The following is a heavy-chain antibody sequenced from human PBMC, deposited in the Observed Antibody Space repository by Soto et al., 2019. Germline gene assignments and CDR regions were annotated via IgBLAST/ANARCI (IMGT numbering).Heavy chain of an antibody. J-gene: IGHJ5*02. D-gene: IGHD3-16*01. V-gene: IGHV3-7*01. CDR2: IKQDGSEK. Sequence: LRLSCAASGFTFSAFWMSWVRQAPGKGLEWVANIKQDGSEKYYVDSLKGRFTISRDNAKNSLYLQMDSLRVEDTAVYYCASPRGNSPWFDPWGQGTLVTVSS. CDR1: GFTFSAFW. CDR3: ASPRGNSPWFDP.